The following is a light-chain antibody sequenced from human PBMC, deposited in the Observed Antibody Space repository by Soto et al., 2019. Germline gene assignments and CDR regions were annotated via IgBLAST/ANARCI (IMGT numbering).Light chain of an antibody. CDR3: QQRSNWQRTRST. Sequence: EIVLTQSPATLSLSPGERATLSCRASQSVSSYLAWYQQKPGQAPRLLIYDASNRATGIPARFSGSVSGTDFALTISSLDPEDFAVYYCQQRSNWQRTRSTFGQGTKLESK. CDR2: DAS. V-gene: IGKV3-11*01. J-gene: IGKJ2*02. CDR1: QSVSSY.